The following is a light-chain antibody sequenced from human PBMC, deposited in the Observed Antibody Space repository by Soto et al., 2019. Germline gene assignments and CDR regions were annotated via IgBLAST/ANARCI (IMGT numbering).Light chain of an antibody. J-gene: IGKJ1*01. V-gene: IGKV1-39*01. CDR2: SAS. Sequence: DIQMTQSPSSLYASVGDRVIITCRASQSISNYLNWYQQEPGKAPKLLIYSASTLQGGVPSRFSGGGSGTHFTLAISSLQPEDGATYFCQQSYKKRTFGQGTKVEIK. CDR3: QQSYKKRT. CDR1: QSISNY.